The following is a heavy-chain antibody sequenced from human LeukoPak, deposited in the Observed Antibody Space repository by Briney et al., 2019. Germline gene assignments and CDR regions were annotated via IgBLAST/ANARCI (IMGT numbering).Heavy chain of an antibody. CDR2: IYSSGST. Sequence: SETLSLTCTVSGGSINNYYWSWIRQPAGKGLEWIGLIYSSGSTSYNPSLKSRVTMSVDTSKNQFSLNLKSVTAADTAVYFCARIGGGTPGSWGQGTLVTVSS. CDR3: ARIGGGTPGS. D-gene: IGHD3-10*01. V-gene: IGHV4-4*07. CDR1: GGSINNYY. J-gene: IGHJ4*02.